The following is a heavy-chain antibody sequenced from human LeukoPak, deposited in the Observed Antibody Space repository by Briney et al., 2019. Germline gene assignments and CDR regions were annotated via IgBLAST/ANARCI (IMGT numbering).Heavy chain of an antibody. Sequence: ASVKVSCKASGYTFTSYGISWVRQAPGQGLEWMGWISAYNGNTNYAQKLQGRVTMTTDTSTSTAYMELRSLRSDDTAVYYCARLIFGVVLGTNWFDPWAREPWSPSPQ. CDR2: ISAYNGNT. J-gene: IGHJ5*02. CDR3: ARLIFGVVLGTNWFDP. D-gene: IGHD3-3*02. V-gene: IGHV1-18*01. CDR1: GYTFTSYG.